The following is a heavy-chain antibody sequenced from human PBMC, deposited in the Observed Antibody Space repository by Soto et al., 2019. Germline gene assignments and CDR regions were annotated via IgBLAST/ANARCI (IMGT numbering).Heavy chain of an antibody. CDR2: IYYSGTT. CDR1: GASITSYY. D-gene: IGHD2-2*01. Sequence: PSETLSLTCTVSGASITSYYWSWIRQPPGKPLEWIGYIYYSGTTNYNPSLESRVTISVDTSKNQFSLNLSSVTAADTAVYYCALYCSSTSCYGQWNYWGQGTLVTVSS. CDR3: ALYCSSTSCYGQWNY. V-gene: IGHV4-59*01. J-gene: IGHJ4*02.